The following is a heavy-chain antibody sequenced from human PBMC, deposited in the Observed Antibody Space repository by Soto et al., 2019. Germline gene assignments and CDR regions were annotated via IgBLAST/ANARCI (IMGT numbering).Heavy chain of an antibody. J-gene: IGHJ5*02. D-gene: IGHD1-26*01. V-gene: IGHV3-30*18. Sequence: PGGSLRLSCAASGFTFSSYGMHWVRQAPGKGLEWVAVISYDGSNKYYADSVKGRFTISRDNSKNTLYLQMNSLRAEDTAVYYCANENSPGLQANWFDPWGQGTLVTVSS. CDR2: ISYDGSNK. CDR3: ANENSPGLQANWFDP. CDR1: GFTFSSYG.